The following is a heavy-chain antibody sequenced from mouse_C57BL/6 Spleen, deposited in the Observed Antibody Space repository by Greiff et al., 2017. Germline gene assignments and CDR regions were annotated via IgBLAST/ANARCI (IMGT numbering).Heavy chain of an antibody. CDR3: EREGVGPWFAY. V-gene: IGHV1-82*01. CDR2: TYPGDGDT. Sequence: QVQLKQSGPELVKPGASVKISCKASGYAFSSSWLNGVKQRPGKGLVWIGRTYPGDGDTNYNGKFKGKVTLTADKSSSTAYMQLSSLTSEDSAIYFYEREGVGPWFAYWGQGTLVTVSA. D-gene: IGHD1-1*02. CDR1: GYAFSSSW. J-gene: IGHJ3*01.